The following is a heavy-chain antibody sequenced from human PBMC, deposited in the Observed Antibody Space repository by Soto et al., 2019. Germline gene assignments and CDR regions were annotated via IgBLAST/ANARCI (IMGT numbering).Heavy chain of an antibody. CDR1: GESFSGHY. J-gene: IGHJ4*02. D-gene: IGHD7-27*01. Sequence: PSETRSLTCAVYGESFSGHYWSWIRQPPGKGLEWIGFKPYTGSPDYNPSLKSRVVISIDRSKNQFSLKLSSVTATDTAVYFCAKVGWGGDSWGQRTLVTVSS. CDR3: AKVGWGGDS. V-gene: IGHV4-59*11. CDR2: KPYTGSP.